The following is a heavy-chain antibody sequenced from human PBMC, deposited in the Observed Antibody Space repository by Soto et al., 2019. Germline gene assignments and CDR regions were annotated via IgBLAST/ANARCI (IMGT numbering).Heavy chain of an antibody. CDR1: GGTFSSYA. Sequence: SVKVSCKASGGTFSSYAISWVRQAPGQGLEWMGGIITIFGTANYAQKFQGRVTITADESTSTAYMELSSLRSEDTAVYYCAREYCSSTSCYVFGYWGQGTLVTVSS. J-gene: IGHJ4*02. CDR2: IITIFGTA. V-gene: IGHV1-69*13. CDR3: AREYCSSTSCYVFGY. D-gene: IGHD2-2*01.